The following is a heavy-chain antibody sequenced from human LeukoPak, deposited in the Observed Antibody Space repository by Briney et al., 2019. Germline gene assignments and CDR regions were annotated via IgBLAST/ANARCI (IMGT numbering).Heavy chain of an antibody. Sequence: ASVKVSYKASGYTFTSYGISWVRQAPGQGLEWMGWISAYNGNTNYAQKLQGRVTMTTDTSTSTAYMELRSLRSDDTAVYYCARDSPSGSPTADWFDPWGQGTLVTVSS. CDR2: ISAYNGNT. CDR3: ARDSPSGSPTADWFDP. J-gene: IGHJ5*02. V-gene: IGHV1-18*01. D-gene: IGHD1-26*01. CDR1: GYTFTSYG.